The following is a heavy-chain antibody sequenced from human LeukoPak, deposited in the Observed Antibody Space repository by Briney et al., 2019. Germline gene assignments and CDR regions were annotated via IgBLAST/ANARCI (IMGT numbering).Heavy chain of an antibody. Sequence: SETLSLTCAVHGGSFSGYYWSWIRQPPGKGLEWIGEINHSGSTNYNPSLKSRVTISVDTSKNQFSLKLSSVTAADTAVYYCARIVRAYCGGDCYSSSDDYWGQGTLVTVSS. D-gene: IGHD2-21*02. CDR1: GGSFSGYY. CDR3: ARIVRAYCGGDCYSSSDDY. CDR2: INHSGST. V-gene: IGHV4-34*01. J-gene: IGHJ4*02.